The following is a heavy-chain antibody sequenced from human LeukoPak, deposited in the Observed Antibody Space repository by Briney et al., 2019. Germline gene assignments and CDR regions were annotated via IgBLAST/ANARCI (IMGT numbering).Heavy chain of an antibody. D-gene: IGHD6-13*01. V-gene: IGHV5-10-1*01. CDR3: ARHVGYSSSWVDY. CDR1: GYSFTSYW. CDR2: IDPSDSYT. J-gene: IGHJ4*02. Sequence: GESLRISCKGSGYSFTSYWMSWVRQMPGKGLEWMGRIDPSDSYTNYSPSFQGHVTISADKSISTAYLQWSSLKASDTAMYYCARHVGYSSSWVDYWGQGTLVTVSS.